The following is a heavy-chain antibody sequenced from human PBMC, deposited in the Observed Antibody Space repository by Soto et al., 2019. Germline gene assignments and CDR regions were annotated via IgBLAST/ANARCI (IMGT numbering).Heavy chain of an antibody. V-gene: IGHV4-34*01. CDR2: INHSGST. CDR1: GGSFSGYY. CDR3: ARGGRYYYGSGTDFDY. J-gene: IGHJ4*02. Sequence: SETLSLTCAVYGGSFSGYYWSWIRQPPGKGLEWIGEINHSGSTNYNPSLKSRVTISVDTSKNQFSLKLSSVTAADTAVYYCARGGRYYYGSGTDFDYWGQGTLVTVSS. D-gene: IGHD3-10*01.